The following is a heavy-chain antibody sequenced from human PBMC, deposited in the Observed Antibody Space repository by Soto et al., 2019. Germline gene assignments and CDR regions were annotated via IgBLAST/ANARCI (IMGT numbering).Heavy chain of an antibody. CDR3: ARVYAGDHPFDY. V-gene: IGHV1-2*02. CDR2: INPNSGGT. J-gene: IGHJ4*02. Sequence: QVQLVQSGAEVKKPGASVKVSCKASGYTFTKYYIHWVRQAPGQGLEWMGWINPNSGGTNYAQKFQGRVTMTRDTSISTADMDLRRLNSDDTAVYYCARVYAGDHPFDYWGPGTLVTVSS. D-gene: IGHD2-2*01. CDR1: GYTFTKYY.